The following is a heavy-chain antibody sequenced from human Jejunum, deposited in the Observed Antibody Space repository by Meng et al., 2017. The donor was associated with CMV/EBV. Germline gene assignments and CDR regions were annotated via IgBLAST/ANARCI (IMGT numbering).Heavy chain of an antibody. Sequence: LSCEGSGITLSNYWMTWVRQAPGKGLEGVATVTHDGSQKYYVDSVKGRFTVSRDNLKNSLYLQMTSLRVEDTAVYYCASLEVAPDWGQGTLVTVSS. V-gene: IGHV3-7*01. J-gene: IGHJ4*02. CDR2: VTHDGSQK. CDR3: ASLEVAPD. D-gene: IGHD5-12*01. CDR1: GITLSNYW.